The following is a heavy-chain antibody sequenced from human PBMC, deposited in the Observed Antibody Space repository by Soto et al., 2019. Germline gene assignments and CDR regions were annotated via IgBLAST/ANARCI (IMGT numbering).Heavy chain of an antibody. D-gene: IGHD6-19*01. Sequence: GGSYRVSSAAAGFTFRNYAMNWVRQEPGKGLEWVSTISGSGSSPYYADSVKGRFTISRDNSKNTLYLQMDSLRAGDSAIYYCAKEGTSGLYYFDYWGQGTLVTVSS. CDR1: GFTFRNYA. V-gene: IGHV3-23*01. CDR3: AKEGTSGLYYFDY. CDR2: ISGSGSSP. J-gene: IGHJ4*02.